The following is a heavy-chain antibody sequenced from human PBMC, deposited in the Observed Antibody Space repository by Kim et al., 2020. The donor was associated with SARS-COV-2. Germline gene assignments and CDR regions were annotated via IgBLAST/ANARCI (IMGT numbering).Heavy chain of an antibody. CDR2: ISAYNGNT. CDR3: ARDRNTIVVPAASRSYYYYYGMDV. CDR1: GYTFTSYG. Sequence: ASVKVSCKASGYTFTSYGISWVRQAPGQGLEWMGWISAYNGNTNYAQKLQGRVTMTTDTSTSTAYMELRSLRSDDTAVYYCARDRNTIVVPAASRSYYYYYGMDVWGQGTTVTVS. J-gene: IGHJ6*02. D-gene: IGHD2-2*01. V-gene: IGHV1-18*01.